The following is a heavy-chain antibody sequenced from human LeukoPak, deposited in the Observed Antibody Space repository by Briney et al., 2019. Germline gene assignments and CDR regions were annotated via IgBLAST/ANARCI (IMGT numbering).Heavy chain of an antibody. J-gene: IGHJ4*02. D-gene: IGHD3-22*01. CDR2: ISDSGGST. CDR1: GFTFITYA. Sequence: PGGSLRLSCVASGFTFITYAMSWVRQAPGKGLEWVSSISDSGGSTYYAASVKGRFTISRDNSKNTLYLQMNSLRAEDTAVYYCATNYYDSSGYYLYWGQGTLVTVSS. CDR3: ATNYYDSSGYYLY. V-gene: IGHV3-23*01.